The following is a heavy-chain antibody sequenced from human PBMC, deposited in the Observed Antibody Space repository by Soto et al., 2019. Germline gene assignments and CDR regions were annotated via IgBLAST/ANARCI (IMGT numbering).Heavy chain of an antibody. CDR2: ISYDGSNK. Sequence: GGSLRLSCAASRFTFSSYGMHWVRQAPGKGLEWVAVISYDGSNKYYADSVKGRFTISRDNSKNTLYLQMNSLRAEDTAVYYCAKGYSSPFDIWGQGTMVTVSS. CDR1: RFTFSSYG. J-gene: IGHJ3*02. CDR3: AKGYSSPFDI. D-gene: IGHD6-13*01. V-gene: IGHV3-30*18.